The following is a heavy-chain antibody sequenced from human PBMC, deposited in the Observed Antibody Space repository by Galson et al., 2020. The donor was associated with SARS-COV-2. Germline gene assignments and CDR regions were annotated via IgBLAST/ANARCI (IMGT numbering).Heavy chain of an antibody. D-gene: IGHD1-26*01. CDR2: IYPGNSVT. CDR1: GYRFSNFW. V-gene: IGHV5-51*01. Sequence: KVSCTASGYRFSNFWITWVRQMPGKGLEWMGAIYPGNSVTVYSPSFRGQVTISVDMSIRTASLQWASLQASDTAVYYCARDVNWSYDYWGQGTLVSVSS. CDR3: ARDVNWSYDY. J-gene: IGHJ4*02.